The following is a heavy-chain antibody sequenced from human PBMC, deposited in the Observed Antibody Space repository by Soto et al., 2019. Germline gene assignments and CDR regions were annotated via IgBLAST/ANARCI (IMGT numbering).Heavy chain of an antibody. Sequence: SETLSLTCTVSGDPIRSYYWTWIRQPPGKGLELIGYIYYSGSTRYNPSLKSRVTISVDMSKNQFSLKLSSVIAADTAVYYCARAYGGFDNGLDVWGQGTAVTVSS. D-gene: IGHD5-12*01. CDR2: IYYSGST. CDR1: GDPIRSYY. CDR3: ARAYGGFDNGLDV. V-gene: IGHV4-59*01. J-gene: IGHJ6*02.